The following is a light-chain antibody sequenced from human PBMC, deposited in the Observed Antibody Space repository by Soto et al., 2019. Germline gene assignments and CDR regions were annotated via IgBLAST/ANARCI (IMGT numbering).Light chain of an antibody. CDR2: GAS. Sequence: VVTQSPATLSVFPGETATLSCRASQSVSSDLAWYQQRPGQAPRLLIHGASTRATGIPARFRGSGSGTEFRLTIGSLQSEDFATYYCQQYNTWHPKMAFGRGTKVEIK. V-gene: IGKV3-15*01. CDR3: QQYNTWHPKMA. J-gene: IGKJ1*01. CDR1: QSVSSD.